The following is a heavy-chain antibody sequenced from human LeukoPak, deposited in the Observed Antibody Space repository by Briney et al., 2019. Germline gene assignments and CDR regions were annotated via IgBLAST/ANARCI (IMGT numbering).Heavy chain of an antibody. V-gene: IGHV3-7*01. Sequence: GGSLRLSCTASGFTFSRHWMTWVRQAPGKGLEWVANIKQDGSQKFYVESVRGCFTISRDNANNSVFLQMNNLRAEDTGVYFCARDCSGPTCYSHNWFDPWGQGTLLTVSS. CDR2: IKQDGSQK. CDR3: ARDCSGPTCYSHNWFDP. CDR1: GFTFSRHW. D-gene: IGHD2-2*01. J-gene: IGHJ5*02.